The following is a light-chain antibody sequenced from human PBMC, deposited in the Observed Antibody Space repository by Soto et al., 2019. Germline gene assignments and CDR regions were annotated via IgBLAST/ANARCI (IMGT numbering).Light chain of an antibody. J-gene: IGKJ1*01. V-gene: IGKV3-15*01. CDR1: QSVSGN. Sequence: VMTQSPATLSVSPGERATLSCRASQSVSGNLAWYQQKPGQAPRLLIYGVSTRATGVPARFSGSGSGAEFTLTINSLQSEDFSVYFCQQYDDWPGTFGHWTRLEVK. CDR2: GVS. CDR3: QQYDDWPGT.